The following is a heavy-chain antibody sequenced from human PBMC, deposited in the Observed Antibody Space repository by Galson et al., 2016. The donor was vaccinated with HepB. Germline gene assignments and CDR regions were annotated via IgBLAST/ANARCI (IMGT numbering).Heavy chain of an antibody. Sequence: SLRLSCAASGFPFNKYWMSWVRQAPGKGLEWVANIDEDENGKYYVDSVKGRFTISRDNAKNSLYLQMNSLRAEDTALYYCARGHYYNSGRFFAWFDPWGQGTLVTVSS. D-gene: IGHD3-10*01. CDR1: GFPFNKYW. J-gene: IGHJ5*02. CDR3: ARGHYYNSGRFFAWFDP. V-gene: IGHV3-7*04. CDR2: IDEDENGK.